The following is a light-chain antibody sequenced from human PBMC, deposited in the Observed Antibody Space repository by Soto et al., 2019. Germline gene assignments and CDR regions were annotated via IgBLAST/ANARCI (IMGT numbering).Light chain of an antibody. Sequence: DIQMTQSPSTLSASVGDRVTITCRASQSISSWLAWYQQKPGKAPNLLIYDASSLESGVPSRFSGSGSGPEFTLTISSLQPDDFATYYCQQYYSYPGTFGQGTKVDI. CDR2: DAS. V-gene: IGKV1-5*01. J-gene: IGKJ1*01. CDR1: QSISSW. CDR3: QQYYSYPGT.